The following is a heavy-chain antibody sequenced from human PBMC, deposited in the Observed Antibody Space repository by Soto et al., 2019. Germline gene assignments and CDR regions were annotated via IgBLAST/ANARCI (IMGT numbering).Heavy chain of an antibody. D-gene: IGHD6-19*01. Sequence: GGSLRLSCAASGFTFSNAWMNWVHQAPGKGLEWVGRIKSKTGGGTTDYAAPVKGRFTISRDDSKNTLYLQMNSLKTEDTAVYYCTRRQIAVAGTVDYYYYYGMDVWGQGTTVTVSS. CDR3: TRRQIAVAGTVDYYYYYGMDV. V-gene: IGHV3-15*07. CDR1: GFTFSNAW. J-gene: IGHJ6*02. CDR2: IKSKTGGGTT.